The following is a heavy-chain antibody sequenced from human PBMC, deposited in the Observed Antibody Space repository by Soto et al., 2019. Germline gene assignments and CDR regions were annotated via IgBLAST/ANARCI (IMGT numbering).Heavy chain of an antibody. D-gene: IGHD5-18*01. CDR1: GFTFSSYE. J-gene: IGHJ6*02. CDR2: ISSSGSTI. Sequence: PGGSLRLSCAASGFTFSSYEMNWVRQAPGKGLEWVSYISSSGSTIYYADSVKGRFTISRDNAKNSLYLQMNSLRAEDTAVYYCARVPFGKGYSYGPRAYYYGMDVWGQGTTVTVSS. CDR3: ARVPFGKGYSYGPRAYYYGMDV. V-gene: IGHV3-48*03.